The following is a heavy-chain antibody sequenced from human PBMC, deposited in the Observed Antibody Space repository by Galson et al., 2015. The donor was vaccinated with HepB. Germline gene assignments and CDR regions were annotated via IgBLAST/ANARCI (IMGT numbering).Heavy chain of an antibody. CDR1: EITFNEFY. J-gene: IGHJ5*02. V-gene: IGHV3-11*01. CDR2: ISSSGTTT. CDR3: AKAAGWFDP. Sequence: SLRLSCAVSEITFNEFYMTWIRQTPGKGLEWISYISSSGTTTYYADSVRGRFTVSRDNTKKSLFLQINSLRADDTGVYYCAKAAGWFDPLGQGILVTVSS.